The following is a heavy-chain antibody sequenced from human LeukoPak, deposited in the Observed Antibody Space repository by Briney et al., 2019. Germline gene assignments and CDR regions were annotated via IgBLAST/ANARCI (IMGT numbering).Heavy chain of an antibody. CDR2: IYYSGST. CDR1: GGSISSSSYY. J-gene: IGHJ5*02. CDR3: AKDYGDYVNWFDP. D-gene: IGHD4-17*01. V-gene: IGHV4-39*01. Sequence: SEILSLTCTVSGGSISSSSYYWGWIRQPPGKGLEWIGSIYYSGSTYYNPSLKSRVTISVDTSKNQFSLKLSSVTAADTAVYYCAKDYGDYVNWFDPWGQGTLVTVSS.